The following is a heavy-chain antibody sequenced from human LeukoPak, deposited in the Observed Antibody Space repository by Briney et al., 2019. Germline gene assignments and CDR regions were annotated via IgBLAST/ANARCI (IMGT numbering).Heavy chain of an antibody. CDR1: GYTFTGYY. CDR2: INPNSGGI. V-gene: IGHV1-2*02. J-gene: IGHJ4*02. D-gene: IGHD3-16*01. Sequence: ASVKVSCKASGYTFTGYYIHWVRQAPGQRLEWMGWINPNSGGINYAQKFQGRVTMTRDTSISTAYMELSRLRSDDTAVYYCARDISPTLRLGGDYYYYFDYWGQGTLVTVSS. CDR3: ARDISPTLRLGGDYYYYFDY.